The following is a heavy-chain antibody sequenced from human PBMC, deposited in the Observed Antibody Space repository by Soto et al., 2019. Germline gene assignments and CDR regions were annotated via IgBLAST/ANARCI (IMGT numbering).Heavy chain of an antibody. CDR1: GYTFSAYY. CDR2: INPSGGST. V-gene: IGHV1-46*01. J-gene: IGHJ3*02. D-gene: IGHD2-15*01. Sequence: ASLKVSCKASGYTFSAYYMLWGRKAPGQGLEWMGIINPSGGSTSYAQRFQGRVTVTRDTSTSTVYMELSSLRSEDTAVYYCARGGLIVVVVATTPFGIWGQGTMVT. CDR3: ARGGLIVVVVATTPFGI.